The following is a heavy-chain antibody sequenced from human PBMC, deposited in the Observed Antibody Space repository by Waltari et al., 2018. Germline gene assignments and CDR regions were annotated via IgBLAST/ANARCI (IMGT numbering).Heavy chain of an antibody. D-gene: IGHD4-17*01. J-gene: IGHJ6*03. CDR3: ARVVVGGDYPHYYYYMDV. Sequence: QVQLQESGPGLVKPSETLSLTCTVSGGSISSYYWSWIRQPAGKGLEWIGRIYTSGSTNYNPALKSRVTMSVDTAKNQFSLKRSSVTAADTAVYYCARVVVGGDYPHYYYYMDVWGKGTTVTVSS. CDR2: IYTSGST. V-gene: IGHV4-4*07. CDR1: GGSISSYY.